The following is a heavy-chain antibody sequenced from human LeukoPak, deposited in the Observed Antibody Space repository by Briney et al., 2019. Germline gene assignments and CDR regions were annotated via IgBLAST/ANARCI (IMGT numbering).Heavy chain of an antibody. CDR2: IRYDGNNK. V-gene: IGHV3-30*02. CDR1: GFTFSSSG. Sequence: GGSLRLSCAASGFTFSSSGMHWVRQAPGKGLEWVAFIRYDGNNKKCADSVKGRFTISRDNSKNTLYLQMNSLGAEDTAVYYCARSGYNILTGYCAYWGQGTLVTVSS. J-gene: IGHJ4*02. D-gene: IGHD3-9*01. CDR3: ARSGYNILTGYCAY.